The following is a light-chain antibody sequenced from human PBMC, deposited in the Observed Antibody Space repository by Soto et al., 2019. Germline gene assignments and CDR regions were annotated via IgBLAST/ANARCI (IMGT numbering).Light chain of an antibody. J-gene: IGKJ1*01. Sequence: EIVLTQSPGTLSLSPGERATLSCRASQSVSSSYLAWYQQTPGQAPRLLIYGASGRATGIPDRFSGSGSGTDFTLTISRLEPEDFAVYYCQQYGSSPRTFGQGTKVDI. CDR1: QSVSSSY. CDR2: GAS. V-gene: IGKV3-20*01. CDR3: QQYGSSPRT.